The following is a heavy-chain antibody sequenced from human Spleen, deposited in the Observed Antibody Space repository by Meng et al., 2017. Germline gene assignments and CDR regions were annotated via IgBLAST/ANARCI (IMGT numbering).Heavy chain of an antibody. J-gene: IGHJ4*02. D-gene: IGHD2-2*01. Sequence: AQLVESGAEVKTPGSSVKVSCKASGGTFRTHGSSWVRQASGQGLEWMGGINAVCGTTNYAQKFQGRVTITTDESTSTVYMELTRLTSEDTAVYFCARKAGNCISTTCYSLDYWGQGTLVTVSS. CDR1: GGTFRTHG. V-gene: IGHV1-69*01. CDR3: ARKAGNCISTTCYSLDY. CDR2: INAVCGTT.